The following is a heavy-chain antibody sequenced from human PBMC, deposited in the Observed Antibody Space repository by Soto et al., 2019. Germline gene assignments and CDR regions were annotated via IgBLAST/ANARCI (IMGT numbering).Heavy chain of an antibody. CDR1: GGSISSSSYY. CDR2: IYYRVST. V-gene: IGHV4-39*01. CDR3: ARRPYYYDSPGPPR. J-gene: IGHJ4*02. D-gene: IGHD3-9*01. Sequence: PSETLSLTCTVSGGSISSSSYYWDWIRQPPGKGLEWIGSIYYRVSTYYNPSLQSRVTISVDTSKNQFSLNLSSVTAADTAVYYCARRPYYYDSPGPPRWGQGMLVTVPQ.